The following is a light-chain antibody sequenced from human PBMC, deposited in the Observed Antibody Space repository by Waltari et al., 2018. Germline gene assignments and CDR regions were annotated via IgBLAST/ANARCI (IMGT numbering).Light chain of an antibody. CDR1: QSVSNY. Sequence: CRASQSVSNYVAWYQQKPGQPPRLLIYGASNRAAGIPDRFSGSGSGTDFTLTISSLDTEDVAVYFCQQRSNWPGLTFGGGTKVEIK. CDR2: GAS. CDR3: QQRSNWPGLT. V-gene: IGKV3-11*01. J-gene: IGKJ4*02.